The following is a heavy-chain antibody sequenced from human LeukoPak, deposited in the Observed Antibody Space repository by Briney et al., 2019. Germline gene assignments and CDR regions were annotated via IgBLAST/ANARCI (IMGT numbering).Heavy chain of an antibody. CDR3: ARDWGSSGWRYYYYGMDV. J-gene: IGHJ6*04. CDR1: GFTFSSYS. CDR2: ISRSSSYI. D-gene: IGHD6-19*01. Sequence: PGGSLRLSCAASGFTFSSYSMNRVRQAPGKGLEWVSSISRSSSYIYYADSVKGRFTISRDNAKNSLYLQMNSLRAEDTAVYYCARDWGSSGWRYYYYGMDVWGKGTTVTVSS. V-gene: IGHV3-21*01.